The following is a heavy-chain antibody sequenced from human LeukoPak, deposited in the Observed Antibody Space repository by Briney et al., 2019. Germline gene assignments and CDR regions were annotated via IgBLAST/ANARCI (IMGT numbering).Heavy chain of an antibody. J-gene: IGHJ5*02. D-gene: IGHD1-26*01. V-gene: IGHV3-48*03. CDR2: ISSSGSTI. Sequence: GGSLRLSCAASGFTFSSYEMNWVRQSPGKGLEWVSYISSSGSTIYYADSVKGRFTISRDNAKNSLYLQMNSLRAEDTAVYYCARNSGSYYANWFDPWGQGTLVTVSS. CDR3: ARNSGSYYANWFDP. CDR1: GFTFSSYE.